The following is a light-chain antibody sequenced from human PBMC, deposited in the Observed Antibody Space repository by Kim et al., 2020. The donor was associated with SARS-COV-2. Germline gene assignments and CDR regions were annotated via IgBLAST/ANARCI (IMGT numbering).Light chain of an antibody. CDR1: HAISSF. CDR3: QQYHIFVT. J-gene: IGKJ1*01. CDR2: SAS. Sequence: SPSLGDRFTITCRTSHAISSFLAWYQQRPGTAPKLLIYSASSLESGVPSRFSGSGSGTEFTLTISSLEPDDFASYYCQQYHIFVTFGRGTKVDIK. V-gene: IGKV1-5*03.